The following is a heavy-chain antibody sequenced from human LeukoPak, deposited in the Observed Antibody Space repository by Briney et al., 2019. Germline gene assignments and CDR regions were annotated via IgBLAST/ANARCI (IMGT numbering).Heavy chain of an antibody. CDR3: AKGLWFGEFNWFDP. D-gene: IGHD3-10*01. CDR2: IRYDGSNK. J-gene: IGHJ5*02. V-gene: IGHV3-30*02. CDR1: GFTFSSYG. Sequence: GGSLRLSCAASGFTFSSYGMHWVRQAPGKGLEWVAFIRYDGSNKYYADSVKGRFTISRDNSKNTLYLQMNSLRAEDTAVYYCAKGLWFGEFNWFDPWGQGTLVTVSS.